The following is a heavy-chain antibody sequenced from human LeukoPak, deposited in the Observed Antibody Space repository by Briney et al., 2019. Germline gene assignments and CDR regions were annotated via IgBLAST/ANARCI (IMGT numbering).Heavy chain of an antibody. Sequence: PSETLSLTCTVSGGSISSYYWSWIRQPPGKGLEWIGYIYYSGSTNYNPSLKSRVTISVDTSKNQFSLKLSSVTAADTAVYYCARRGGSGSYSWFDPWGQGTLVTVSS. CDR2: IYYSGST. J-gene: IGHJ5*02. CDR3: ARRGGSGSYSWFDP. CDR1: GGSISSYY. D-gene: IGHD3-10*01. V-gene: IGHV4-59*08.